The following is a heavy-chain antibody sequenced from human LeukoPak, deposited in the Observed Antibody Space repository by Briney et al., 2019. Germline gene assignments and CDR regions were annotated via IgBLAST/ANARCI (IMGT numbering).Heavy chain of an antibody. CDR2: INPNSGGT. J-gene: IGHJ3*02. CDR3: ASNYDILTGYFRGAFDI. Sequence: ASVKVSCKASGYTFTSYYMHWVRQAPGQGLEWMGRINPNSGGTNYAQKFQGRVTMTRDTSISTAYMELSRLRSDDTAVYYCASNYDILTGYFRGAFDIWGQGTMVTVSS. D-gene: IGHD3-9*01. CDR1: GYTFTSYY. V-gene: IGHV1-2*06.